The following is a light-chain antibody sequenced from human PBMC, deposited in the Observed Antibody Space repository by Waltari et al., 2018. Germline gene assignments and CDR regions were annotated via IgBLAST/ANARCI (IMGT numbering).Light chain of an antibody. V-gene: IGKV1-5*03. CDR1: QSISYW. J-gene: IGKJ1*01. CDR3: QQYNSYPWT. Sequence: DIQMTQSPSTLSASVGDRVPITCRASQSISYWLAWYQQKPGKAPKLLIYKASSLESGVPSRFGGSGSGTEFTLTISSLQPDDFATYHCQQYNSYPWTFGQGTKVEIK. CDR2: KAS.